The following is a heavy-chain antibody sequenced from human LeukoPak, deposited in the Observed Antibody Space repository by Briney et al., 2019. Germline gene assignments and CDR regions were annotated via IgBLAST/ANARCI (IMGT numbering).Heavy chain of an antibody. CDR1: GFTFSSYS. Sequence: GGSLRLSCAASGFTFSSYSMNWVRQAPGKGLEWVSSISSSSSYIYYADSVKGRFTISRDNSKNTLYLQMNSLRAEDTAVYYCARPDIPIAVAGTLQPHWGQGTLVTVSS. CDR3: ARPDIPIAVAGTLQPH. CDR2: ISSSSSYI. J-gene: IGHJ4*02. V-gene: IGHV3-21*01. D-gene: IGHD6-19*01.